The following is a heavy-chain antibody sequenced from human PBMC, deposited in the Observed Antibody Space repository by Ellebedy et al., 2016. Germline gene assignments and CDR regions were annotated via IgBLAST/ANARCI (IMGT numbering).Heavy chain of an antibody. J-gene: IGHJ5*02. D-gene: IGHD1-1*01. CDR3: ALSSQIQYDQTYNWFDP. CDR2: ISTSNGDT. CDR1: SYTFTSSG. V-gene: IGHV1-18*01. Sequence: ASVKVSXKASSYTFTSSGITWVRQAPGQGLEWMGWISTSNGDTNYAQKFQGRVTITADESTSTAYMELSSLRSEDTAVYYCALSSQIQYDQTYNWFDPWGQGTLVTVSS.